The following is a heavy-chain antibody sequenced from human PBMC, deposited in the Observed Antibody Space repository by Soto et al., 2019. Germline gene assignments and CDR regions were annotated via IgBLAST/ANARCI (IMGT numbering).Heavy chain of an antibody. D-gene: IGHD3-22*01. CDR1: GGTFSTYA. J-gene: IGHJ1*01. V-gene: IGHV1-69*12. Sequence: QVQLVQSGAEVKKPESSVKVSCKAPGGTFSTYAISWVRQAPGQGLEWMGGIIPMFGTANYAQRFQDRVTINADESTYTDSMELTSLRSQATAVEFCARGLHLWPIRINNGYSGWGQGTLVTVSS. CDR3: ARGLHLWPIRINNGYSG. CDR2: IIPMFGTA.